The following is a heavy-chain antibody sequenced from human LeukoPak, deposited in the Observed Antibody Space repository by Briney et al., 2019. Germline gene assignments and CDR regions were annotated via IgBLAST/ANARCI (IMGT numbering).Heavy chain of an antibody. CDR2: IGGSGGST. Sequence: GGSLRLSCAASGFTFSSYPMSWVRQAPGKGLEWVSVIGGSGGSTYYTDSVKGRFTISRDNSKNTLYVQVNSLGTEDTAAYYCAKGSYYDSSGSFYFDYWGQGTLVTVSS. V-gene: IGHV3-23*01. CDR3: AKGSYYDSSGSFYFDY. D-gene: IGHD3-22*01. CDR1: GFTFSSYP. J-gene: IGHJ4*02.